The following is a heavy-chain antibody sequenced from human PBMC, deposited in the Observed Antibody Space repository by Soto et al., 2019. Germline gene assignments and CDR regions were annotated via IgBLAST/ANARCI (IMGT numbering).Heavy chain of an antibody. Sequence: QVRLVESGGGVVQPGRSLRLSCTASGFSFSSYAMYWFRQPPGKGLEWVAVISHDGINKHYADSVKGRVTVSRDNSNHSLDLQMNRLRDEDTAMSYCARDMYSSDYFVKWFEPWGQGTLVTVSS. V-gene: IGHV3-30-3*01. J-gene: IGHJ5*02. CDR3: ARDMYSSDYFVKWFEP. CDR1: GFSFSSYA. D-gene: IGHD6-19*01. CDR2: ISHDGINK.